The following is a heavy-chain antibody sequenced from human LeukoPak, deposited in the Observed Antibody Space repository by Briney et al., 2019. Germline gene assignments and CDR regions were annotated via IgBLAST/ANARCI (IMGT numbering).Heavy chain of an antibody. Sequence: SETLSLTCNVSGASISNSGYYWGWIRQPPGKGLEWIGNIYDSGSTYYNPSLKSRATISVDMSKNQFSLKLSSVTAADTAVYYCARQQGIAAADAFDIWGQGTMATVSS. CDR2: IYDSGST. CDR3: ARQQGIAAADAFDI. J-gene: IGHJ3*02. V-gene: IGHV4-39*01. CDR1: GASISNSGYY. D-gene: IGHD6-13*01.